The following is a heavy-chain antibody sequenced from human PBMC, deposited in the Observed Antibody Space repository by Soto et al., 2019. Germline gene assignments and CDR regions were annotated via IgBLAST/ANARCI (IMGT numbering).Heavy chain of an antibody. D-gene: IGHD3-10*01. J-gene: IGHJ5*02. V-gene: IGHV3-23*01. Sequence: GGSLRLSCAASGFTFTSYAMSWVRQAPGKGLEWVSAISGSGGSTYYADSVKGRFTISRDNSKNTLYLQMNSLRAEDTAVYYCAKTGRGGSGSYFDFDPWGQGTLVTVSS. CDR3: AKTGRGGSGSYFDFDP. CDR1: GFTFTSYA. CDR2: ISGSGGST.